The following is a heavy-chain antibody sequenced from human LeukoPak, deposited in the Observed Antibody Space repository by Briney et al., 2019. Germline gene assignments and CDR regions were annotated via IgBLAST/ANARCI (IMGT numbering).Heavy chain of an antibody. CDR1: GYSFSNYY. CDR3: ARQHDYSSTY. V-gene: IGHV5-51*01. Sequence: GESRKISCKGSGYSFSNYYIDWVRQMPGKGLEWMGVMYPGGSDIRYSPSFQGQVTISADKSIDTAYLQWSSLKASDSAMYYCARQHDYSSTYWGQGTLVTVSS. CDR2: MYPGGSDI. D-gene: IGHD4-11*01. J-gene: IGHJ4*02.